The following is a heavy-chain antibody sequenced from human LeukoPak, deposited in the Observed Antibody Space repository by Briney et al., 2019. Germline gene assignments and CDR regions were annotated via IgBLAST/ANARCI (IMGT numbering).Heavy chain of an antibody. CDR3: AKDLIVGANIDY. CDR2: INSDGSST. V-gene: IGHV3-74*01. D-gene: IGHD1-26*01. CDR1: GFTFSSYW. J-gene: IGHJ4*02. Sequence: GGSLRLSCAASGFTFSSYWMHWVREAPGKGLVWVSRINSDGSSTSYADSVKGRFTISRDNAKNTLYLQMNSLRAEDTAVYYCAKDLIVGANIDYWGQGTLVTVSS.